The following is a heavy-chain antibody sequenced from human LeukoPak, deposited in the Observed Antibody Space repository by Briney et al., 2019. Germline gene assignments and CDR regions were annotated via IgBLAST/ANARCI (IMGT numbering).Heavy chain of an antibody. CDR3: AKESSSNSRAGYGMDV. Sequence: GGSLRLSCAASGFTFNNYAMNRVRQAPGKGLEWASGISGSGGRTYYADSVKGRFTISRDNSKNTLYLQMNSLRAEDTAVYYCAKESSSNSRAGYGMDVWGQGTTVTVSS. CDR2: ISGSGGRT. D-gene: IGHD6-13*01. CDR1: GFTFNNYA. V-gene: IGHV3-23*01. J-gene: IGHJ6*02.